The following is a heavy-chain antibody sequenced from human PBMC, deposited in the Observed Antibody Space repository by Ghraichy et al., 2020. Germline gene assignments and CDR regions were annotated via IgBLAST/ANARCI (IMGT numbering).Heavy chain of an antibody. J-gene: IGHJ3*02. V-gene: IGHV3-23*01. CDR3: AKGGAYCGGDCYSDAFDI. Sequence: GGSLRLSCAASGFTFSSYAMSWVRQAPGKGLEWVSAISGSGGSTYYADSVKGRFTISRDNSKNTLYLQMNSLRAEDTAVYYCAKGGAYCGGDCYSDAFDIWGQGTMVTVSS. CDR1: GFTFSSYA. CDR2: ISGSGGST. D-gene: IGHD2-21*02.